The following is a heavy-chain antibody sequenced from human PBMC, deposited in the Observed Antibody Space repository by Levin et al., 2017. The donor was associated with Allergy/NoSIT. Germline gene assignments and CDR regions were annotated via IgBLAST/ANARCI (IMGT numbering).Heavy chain of an antibody. CDR1: GGSIRSYY. CDR2: IYYSGST. D-gene: IGHD4-17*01. CDR3: ASLNYGDYVEQGFQH. Sequence: SQTLSLPCTVSGGSIRSYYWSWIRQPPGKGLEWIGYIYYSGSTNYNPSLKSRVTISVDTSKNQFSLKLSSVTAADTAVYYCASLNYGDYVEQGFQHWGQGTLVTVSS. J-gene: IGHJ1*01. V-gene: IGHV4-59*01.